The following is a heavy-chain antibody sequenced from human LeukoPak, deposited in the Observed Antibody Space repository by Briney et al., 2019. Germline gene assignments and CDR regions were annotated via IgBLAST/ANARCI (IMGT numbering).Heavy chain of an antibody. V-gene: IGHV1-8*03. CDR1: GYTFTSYD. Sequence: ASVKVSCKASGYTFTSYDINWVRQATGQGLEWMGWMNPNSGNTGYAQKFQGRVTITRNTSISTAYMELSSLRSEDTAVYYCARGPVTTSLNYYYYYMDVWGKGNTVTVS. CDR3: ARGPVTTSLNYYYYYMDV. D-gene: IGHD4-11*01. CDR2: MNPNSGNT. J-gene: IGHJ6*03.